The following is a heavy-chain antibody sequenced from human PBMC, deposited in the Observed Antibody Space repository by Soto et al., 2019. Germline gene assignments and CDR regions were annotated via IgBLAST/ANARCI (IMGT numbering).Heavy chain of an antibody. CDR2: ISYDGSNK. D-gene: IGHD2-21*02. CDR1: GFTFSSYG. J-gene: IGHJ4*02. Sequence: QVQLVESGGGVVQPGRSLRLSCAASGFTFSSYGMHWVRQAPGKGLEWVAVISYDGSNKYYADSVKGRFTISRDNSKNTLYLQMNSLRAEDTDVYYCAKEGDYYTGLAYWGQGTLVTVSS. CDR3: AKEGDYYTGLAY. V-gene: IGHV3-30*18.